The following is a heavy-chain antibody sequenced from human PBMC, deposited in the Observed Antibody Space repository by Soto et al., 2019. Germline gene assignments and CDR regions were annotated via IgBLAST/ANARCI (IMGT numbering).Heavy chain of an antibody. CDR1: GYTFTGYY. CDR2: INPNSGGT. V-gene: IGHV1-2*04. Sequence: GASVKVSCKASGYTFTGYYMHWVRQAPGQGLEWMGWINPNSGGTNYAQKFQGWVTMTRDTSISTAYMELSRLRSDDTAVYYCARDTSRITIFGVVSDAFDIWGQGTMVTVSS. D-gene: IGHD3-3*01. CDR3: ARDTSRITIFGVVSDAFDI. J-gene: IGHJ3*02.